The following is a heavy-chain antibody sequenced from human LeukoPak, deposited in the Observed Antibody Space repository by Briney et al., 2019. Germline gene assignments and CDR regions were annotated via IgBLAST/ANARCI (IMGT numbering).Heavy chain of an antibody. D-gene: IGHD6-13*01. CDR2: IIGSGGGT. V-gene: IGHV3-23*01. CDR1: GLTFSSYA. J-gene: IGHJ3*02. Sequence: PGGSLRLSCAASGLTFSSYAMAWVRQTPGRGLEWVSVIIGSGGGTNYADSVRGRFAISRDNSKNTLYLQMNSLRAEDTAVYYCAREGGGIAAAGTDQAFDIWGQGTMVTVSS. CDR3: AREGGGIAAAGTDQAFDI.